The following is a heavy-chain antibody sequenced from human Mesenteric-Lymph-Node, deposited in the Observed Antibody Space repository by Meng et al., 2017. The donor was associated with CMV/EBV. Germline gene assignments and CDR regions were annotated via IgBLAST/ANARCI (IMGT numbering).Heavy chain of an antibody. CDR2: ISSSSSYI. D-gene: IGHD5-18*01. CDR3: ARDGGYSYGIYYYYGMDV. Sequence: GGSLRLSCAASGFTFSSYSMNWVRQAPGKGLEWVSSISSSSSYIYYTASVKGRFTISRDNAKNSLYLQMNSLRAEDTAVYYCARDGGYSYGIYYYYGMDVWGQGTTVTVSS. J-gene: IGHJ6*02. CDR1: GFTFSSYS. V-gene: IGHV3-21*01.